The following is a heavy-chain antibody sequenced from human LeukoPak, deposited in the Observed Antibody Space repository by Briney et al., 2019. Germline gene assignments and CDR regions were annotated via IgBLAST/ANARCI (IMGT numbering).Heavy chain of an antibody. J-gene: IGHJ5*02. CDR2: ISPYNGNT. D-gene: IGHD3-16*01. Sequence: ASVKVSCKASGYTFTTYGISWVRQAPGQGLEWMGWISPYNGNTNYAQKLQCRVNMTTGTSTTPAYRELRRLRADYTRVYNCTKAPGGGRGFDPWGQGTLVTVSS. CDR1: GYTFTTYG. CDR3: TKAPGGGRGFDP. V-gene: IGHV1-18*01.